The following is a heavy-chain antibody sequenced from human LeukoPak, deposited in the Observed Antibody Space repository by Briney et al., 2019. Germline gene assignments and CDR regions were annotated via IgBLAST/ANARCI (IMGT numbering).Heavy chain of an antibody. CDR1: GFTFSSYA. D-gene: IGHD6-19*01. Sequence: GGSLRLSCAASGFTFSSYAMSWVRQAPGKGLEWVSSISGSGGSTYYADSVKGRFTISRDNSKNTLYLQMYSLRAEDTAVYYCAKAGGVDSGWYRSYYYGMDVWGQGTTVTVSS. CDR2: ISGSGGST. CDR3: AKAGGVDSGWYRSYYYGMDV. J-gene: IGHJ6*02. V-gene: IGHV3-23*01.